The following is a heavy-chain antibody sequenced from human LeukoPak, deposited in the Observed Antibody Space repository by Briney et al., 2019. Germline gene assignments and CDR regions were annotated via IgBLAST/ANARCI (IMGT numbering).Heavy chain of an antibody. Sequence: SGGSLRLSCAASGFTFSSYAMSWVRQAPGKGLEWVSAISGSGGSTYYADSVKGRFTISRDNSKNTLYLQMNSLRAEDTAVYYCAKGANPYYYYGMDVWGQGTTVTVSS. J-gene: IGHJ6*02. CDR3: AKGANPYYYYGMDV. V-gene: IGHV3-23*01. CDR2: ISGSGGST. CDR1: GFTFSSYA.